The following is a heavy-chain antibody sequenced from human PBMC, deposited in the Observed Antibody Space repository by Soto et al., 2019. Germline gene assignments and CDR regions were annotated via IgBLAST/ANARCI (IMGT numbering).Heavy chain of an antibody. V-gene: IGHV3-33*01. CDR1: GFTFSSYG. CDR2: IWYDGSNK. J-gene: IGHJ4*02. CDR3: ARGPDGSGSDYFDY. D-gene: IGHD3-10*01. Sequence: QVQLVESGGGVVQPGRSLRLSCAASGFTFSSYGMHWVRQAPGKGLEWVAVIWYDGSNKYYADSVKGRFTISRDNSKNTLYLQMNSLRAEDTAVYYCARGPDGSGSDYFDYWGQGTLVTVSS.